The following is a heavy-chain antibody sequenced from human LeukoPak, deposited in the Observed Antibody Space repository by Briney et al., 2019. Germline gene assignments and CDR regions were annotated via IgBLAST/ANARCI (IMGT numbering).Heavy chain of an antibody. CDR2: IYSGGGTTK. CDR3: VVILVPGGVWHFDL. CDR1: GLPFRNYG. J-gene: IGHJ2*01. D-gene: IGHD2-2*01. Sequence: PGTPLRLSCVAFGLPFRNYGFHWVRQAPGKGLEWVAIIYSGGGTTKYYAESVKDRFTITRDDSRDTLYLQMNSLRAEDTAVYYCVVILVPGGVWHFDLWGRGTLVTVSS. V-gene: IGHV3-33*03.